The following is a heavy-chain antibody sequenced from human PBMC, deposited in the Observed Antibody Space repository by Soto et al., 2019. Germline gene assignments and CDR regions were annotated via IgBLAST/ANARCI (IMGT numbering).Heavy chain of an antibody. D-gene: IGHD6-19*01. CDR3: SRELGSSGWSNWFDP. V-gene: IGHV4-61*01. CDR2: IYYSGST. J-gene: IGHJ5*02. CDR1: GGSVSSGSYY. Sequence: SETLSLTCTVSGGSVSSGSYYWSWIRQPPGKGLEWIGYIYYSGSTNYNPSLKSRVTISVDTSKNQFSLKLSSVTAADTAVYYCSRELGSSGWSNWFDPWGQGTLVTVSS.